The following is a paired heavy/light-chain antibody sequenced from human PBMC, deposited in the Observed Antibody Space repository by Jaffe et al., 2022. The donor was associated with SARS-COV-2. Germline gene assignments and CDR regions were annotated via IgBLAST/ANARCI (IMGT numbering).Heavy chain of an antibody. D-gene: IGHD6-19*01. CDR3: AREGWQDSSGWYEGGSFDY. CDR2: IYTSGST. CDR1: GGSISSYY. J-gene: IGHJ4*02. Sequence: QVQLQESGPGLVKPSETLSLTCTVSGGSISSYYWSWIRQPAGKGLEWIGRIYTSGSTNYNPSLKSRVTMSVDTSKNQFSLKLSSVTAADTAVYYCAREGWQDSSGWYEGGSFDYWGQGTLVTVSS. V-gene: IGHV4-4*07.
Light chain of an antibody. V-gene: IGLV3-1*01. Sequence: SYELTQPPSVSVSPGQTASITCSGDKLGDKYACWYQQKPGQSPVLVIYQDSKRPSGIPERFSGSNSGNTATLTISGTQAMDEADYYCQAWDSTVVFGGGTKLTVL. CDR2: QDS. CDR3: QAWDSTVV. J-gene: IGLJ2*01. CDR1: KLGDKY.